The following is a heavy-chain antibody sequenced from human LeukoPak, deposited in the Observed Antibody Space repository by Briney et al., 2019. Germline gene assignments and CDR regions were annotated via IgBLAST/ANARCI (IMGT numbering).Heavy chain of an antibody. CDR1: GFHFSSYW. D-gene: IGHD6-25*01. CDR2: INNDGSDI. Sequence: GGSLRLSCAASGFHFSSYWIHWVRQAPGKGLVWVPRINNDGSDIIYADSVKGRFAMSRDNAENTLFLQMSGLRTEDTALYYCARGGGSHAFDLWGQGTMVTVSS. CDR3: ARGGGSHAFDL. V-gene: IGHV3-74*01. J-gene: IGHJ3*01.